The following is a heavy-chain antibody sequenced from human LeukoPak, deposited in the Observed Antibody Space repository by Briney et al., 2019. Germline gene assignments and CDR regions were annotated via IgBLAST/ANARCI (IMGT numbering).Heavy chain of an antibody. V-gene: IGHV3-23*01. CDR1: GFPFSSYA. D-gene: IGHD6-25*01. J-gene: IGHJ4*02. CDR3: AKSLDRHSSGDNFDY. CDR2: ISSSGAST. Sequence: PGGSLRLSCAASGFPFSSYAMSWVRQAPGKGLEWVSLISSSGASTYYADSVKGRFTISRDNSKHTLYLQMNGLRAEDTAVYFYAKSLDRHSSGDNFDYWGQGTLVTVSS.